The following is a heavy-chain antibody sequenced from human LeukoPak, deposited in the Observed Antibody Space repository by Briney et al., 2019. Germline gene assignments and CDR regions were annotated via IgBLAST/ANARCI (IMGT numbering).Heavy chain of an antibody. CDR3: ATAPILRGEGGEHYKYGMDV. J-gene: IGHJ6*02. D-gene: IGHD2-2*02. V-gene: IGHV4-34*01. Sequence: PSETLSLTCAVYGGSFSGYYWSWIRQSPGKGLEWIGEIYHNGTPNYSPSLKSRVTISADTFKNHFSLKLTSLTAADTAVYYCATAPILRGEGGEHYKYGMDVWGQGTTVIVSS. CDR2: IYHNGTP. CDR1: GGSFSGYY.